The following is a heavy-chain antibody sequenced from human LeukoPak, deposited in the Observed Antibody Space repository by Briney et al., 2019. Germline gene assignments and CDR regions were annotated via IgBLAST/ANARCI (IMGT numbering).Heavy chain of an antibody. J-gene: IGHJ4*02. Sequence: SETLSLTCTVSGYSLSSGFSWGWIRQSPGKGLEWIGSVYHSGSTYYNPPLKSRVTISVDTSKNQFSLRLSSVTAADTAVYYCARDSIHRRTTPFDYWGQGTLVTVSS. CDR1: GYSLSSGFS. V-gene: IGHV4-38-2*02. CDR3: ARDSIHRRTTPFDY. D-gene: IGHD1-7*01. CDR2: VYHSGST.